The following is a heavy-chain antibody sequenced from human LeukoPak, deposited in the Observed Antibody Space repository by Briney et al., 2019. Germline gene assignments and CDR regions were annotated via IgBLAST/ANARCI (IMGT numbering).Heavy chain of an antibody. V-gene: IGHV3-48*03. Sequence: GGSLRLSCAASGFTFNSYEMNWVRQAPGKGLEWVSYISSSGSTIYYADSVKGRFTISRDNAKNSLYLQMNSLRAEDTAVYYCARDDFDWLFNYWGQGTLVTVSS. J-gene: IGHJ4*02. CDR1: GFTFNSYE. D-gene: IGHD3-9*01. CDR2: ISSSGSTI. CDR3: ARDDFDWLFNY.